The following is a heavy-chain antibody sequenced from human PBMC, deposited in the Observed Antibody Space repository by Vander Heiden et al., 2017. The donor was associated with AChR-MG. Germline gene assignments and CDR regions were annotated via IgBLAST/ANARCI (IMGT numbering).Heavy chain of an antibody. J-gene: IGHJ6*02. CDR1: GYTFTSYA. CDR2: INAGNGNT. Sequence: QVQLVQSGAEVKKPGASVKVSCKASGYTFTSYAMHWVRQAPGQRLEWMGWINAGNGNTKYSQKFQGRVTITRDTSASTAYMELSSMRSEDTAVYYCATEPPLSDDLYGMDVWGQGTTVTVSS. CDR3: ATEPPLSDDLYGMDV. V-gene: IGHV1-3*01. D-gene: IGHD3-16*01.